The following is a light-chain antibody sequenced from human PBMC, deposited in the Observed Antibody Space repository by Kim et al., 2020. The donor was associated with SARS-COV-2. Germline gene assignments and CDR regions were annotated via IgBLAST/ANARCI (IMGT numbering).Light chain of an antibody. CDR3: HSRDAGARV. CDR1: TMKGHA. J-gene: IGLJ2*01. Sequence: VAVGQTVKSTCGGDTMKGHAESWLQQRPPQAPVLVMFASTSRPSGIPDRFSGAISGDTAALTISGARAEDEAVYYCHSRDAGARVFGGGTQLTVL. CDR2: AST. V-gene: IGLV3-19*01.